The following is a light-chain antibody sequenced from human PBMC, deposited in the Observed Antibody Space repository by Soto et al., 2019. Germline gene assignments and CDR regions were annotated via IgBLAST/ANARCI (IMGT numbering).Light chain of an antibody. J-gene: IGLJ1*01. CDR2: EVS. CDR3: YSFTSSNTYV. CDR1: SSYVGSYNR. Sequence: QSALTQPPSVSGSPGQSVTISCTGTSSYVGSYNRVSGYQQPPGTAPKVMIYEVSNRPSGVPDRFSGSKSGNTASLTISGLQPEDEADYYCYSFTSSNTYVFGTGTKVTV. V-gene: IGLV2-18*02.